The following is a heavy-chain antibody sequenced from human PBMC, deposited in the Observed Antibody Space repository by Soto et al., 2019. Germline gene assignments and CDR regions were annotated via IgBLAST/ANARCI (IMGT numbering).Heavy chain of an antibody. CDR3: ARESGSAAPYYFYYAMDV. D-gene: IGHD1-26*01. J-gene: IGHJ6*02. CDR2: ISGYNGDT. CDR1: GYTFIGYG. Sequence: ASVKVSCKASGYTFIGYGISWVRQAPGQGLEGRGWISGYNGDTRYAQNFQGRVTMTTDASTNTAYMDLRPLRSDDTAVYYCARESGSAAPYYFYYAMDVWGQGTTVTVSS. V-gene: IGHV1-18*04.